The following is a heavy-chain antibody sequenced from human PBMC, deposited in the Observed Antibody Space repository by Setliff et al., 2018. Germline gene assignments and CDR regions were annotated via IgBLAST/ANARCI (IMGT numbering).Heavy chain of an antibody. CDR2: ISYSGST. D-gene: IGHD3-3*01. J-gene: IGHJ6*03. Sequence: PSETLSLTCTVSGGSIGSTTYYWGWIRQPPGKGLEWIGSISYSGSTYYNPSLESRVTISVDTSKNQFSLRLRSVTAADTAVYFCARMSGFQYMDVWGKGTTVTVSS. CDR3: ARMSGFQYMDV. CDR1: GGSIGSTTYY. V-gene: IGHV4-39*07.